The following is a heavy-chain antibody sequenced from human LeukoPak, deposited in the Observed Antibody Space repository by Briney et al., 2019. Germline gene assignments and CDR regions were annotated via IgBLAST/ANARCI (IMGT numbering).Heavy chain of an antibody. CDR2: IYYSGST. J-gene: IGHJ4*02. Sequence: PSETLSLTCTVSGGSISSYYWSWIRQPPGKGLEWIGYIYYSGSTNYNPSLKSRVTISVDTSKNQFSLKLSSVTAADTAVYYCARWRGRYYDFWSGYYYGFDYWGQGTLVTVSS. D-gene: IGHD3-3*01. V-gene: IGHV4-59*12. CDR3: ARWRGRYYDFWSGYYYGFDY. CDR1: GGSISSYY.